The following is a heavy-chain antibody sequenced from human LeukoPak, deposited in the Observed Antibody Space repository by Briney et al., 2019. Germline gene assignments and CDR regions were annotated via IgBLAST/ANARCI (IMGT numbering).Heavy chain of an antibody. CDR3: ARKSDACDS. V-gene: IGHV5-51*01. J-gene: IGHJ3*02. CDR2: IYTGDSDT. CDR1: GYIFTSYW. Sequence: GESLKISCKASGYIFTSYWIGRVRQMPGKGLEWMGIIYTGDSDTRYSPFFQGQVTISAYKSIRTAYLQWSSLMASDTAMYYCARKSDACDSWVQGTMVTVSS.